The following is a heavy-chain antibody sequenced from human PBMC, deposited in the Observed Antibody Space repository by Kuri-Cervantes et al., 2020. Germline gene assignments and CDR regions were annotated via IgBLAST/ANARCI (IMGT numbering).Heavy chain of an antibody. CDR1: GSTHSSHW. CDR2: IMSDGSST. Sequence: GGALRVSCAASGSTHSSHWMHWVRQVPGKGLVWVARIMSDGSSTSYADSVKGRFTISRDNAKNTLYLQMYSLRAEDTAVYYCARGESGYGRFDPWGQGTLVTVSS. D-gene: IGHD3-3*01. J-gene: IGHJ5*02. CDR3: ARGESGYGRFDP. V-gene: IGHV3-74*01.